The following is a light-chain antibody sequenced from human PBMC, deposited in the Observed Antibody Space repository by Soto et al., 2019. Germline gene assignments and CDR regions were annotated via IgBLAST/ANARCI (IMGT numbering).Light chain of an antibody. J-gene: IGLJ3*02. V-gene: IGLV1-47*01. CDR3: SAWDYSLTGRV. CDR1: RSNVGVNS. CDR2: END. Sequence: QSVLTQPPSASGTPGQRGTISCSGTRSNVGVNSVSWYQQVPGTAPKLLVYENDQRPSGVPARFSASKSGTSASLAISGLRSEDEADYYCSAWDYSLTGRVFGGGTQLTVL.